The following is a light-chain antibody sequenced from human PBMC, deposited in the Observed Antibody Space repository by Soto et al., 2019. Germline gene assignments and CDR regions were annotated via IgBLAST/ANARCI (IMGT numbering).Light chain of an antibody. CDR2: GAS. Sequence: VLTQSPATLSLSPWERATLSCRASLNVNSYLAWYQQKPGQAPRLLIHGASTRAPGFPARFSGSGSGTDFTLTISSLQPDDFATYYCQRFNSFYRAFAQGTKVDIK. CDR1: LNVNSY. J-gene: IGKJ1*01. V-gene: IGKV3-15*01. CDR3: QRFNSFYRA.